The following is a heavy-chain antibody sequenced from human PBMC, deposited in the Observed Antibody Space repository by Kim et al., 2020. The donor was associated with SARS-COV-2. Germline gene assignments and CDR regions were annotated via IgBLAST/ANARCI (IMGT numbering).Heavy chain of an antibody. V-gene: IGHV3-53*01. CDR2: IYSGGST. D-gene: IGHD4-17*01. Sequence: GGSLRLSCAASGFTVSSNYMSWVRQAPGKGLEWVSVIYSGGSTYYADSVKGRFTISRDNSKNTLYLQMNSLRAEDTAVYYCARAPHYGDYVYWYFDLWGLAPWSLSPQ. CDR1: GFTVSSNY. J-gene: IGHJ2*01. CDR3: ARAPHYGDYVYWYFDL.